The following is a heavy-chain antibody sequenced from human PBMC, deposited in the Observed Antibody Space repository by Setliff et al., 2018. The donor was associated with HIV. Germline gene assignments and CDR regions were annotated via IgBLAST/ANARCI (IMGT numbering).Heavy chain of an antibody. CDR3: ARVATVSHPGDYFDY. J-gene: IGHJ4*02. D-gene: IGHD4-4*01. CDR1: GYNFISYH. V-gene: IGHV1-8*01. CDR2: MNPNSGNT. Sequence: GASVKVSCKASGYNFISYHLHWLRQAPGQGLEWVGWMNPNSGNTGYAQKFQGRVTLTRNTSISTAYMELSSLRSEDTAVYSCARVATVSHPGDYFDYWGQGTLVTVSS.